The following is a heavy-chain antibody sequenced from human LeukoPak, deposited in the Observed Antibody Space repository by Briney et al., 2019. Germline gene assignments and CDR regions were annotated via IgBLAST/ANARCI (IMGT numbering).Heavy chain of an antibody. CDR1: GFTFSDYY. CDR2: ISSSGSTI. D-gene: IGHD2-2*01. Sequence: GGSLRLSCAASGFTFSDYYMSWVRQAPGKGLEWVSYISSSGSTIYYADSVKGRFTISRDNAKNSLYLQMNSLRAEDTAVYYCARGPPCSTSCGREFDYWGQGTLVTVSS. J-gene: IGHJ4*02. V-gene: IGHV3-11*04. CDR3: ARGPPCSTSCGREFDY.